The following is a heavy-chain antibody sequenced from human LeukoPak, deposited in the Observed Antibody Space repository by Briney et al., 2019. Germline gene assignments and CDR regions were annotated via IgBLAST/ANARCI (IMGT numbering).Heavy chain of an antibody. Sequence: GGSLRLSCAASGFTFSSYAMSWVRQAPGKGLEWVSAVSGSGGSTYYADSVKGRFTISRDNSKNTLYLQMNSLRAEDTAVYYCARARITMIVVVPFDYWGQGTLVTVSS. CDR2: VSGSGGST. V-gene: IGHV3-23*01. D-gene: IGHD3-22*01. CDR3: ARARITMIVVVPFDY. J-gene: IGHJ4*02. CDR1: GFTFSSYA.